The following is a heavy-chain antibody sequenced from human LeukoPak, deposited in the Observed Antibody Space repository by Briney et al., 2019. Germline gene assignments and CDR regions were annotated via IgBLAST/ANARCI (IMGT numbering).Heavy chain of an antibody. CDR3: AKDKYMIVLEPQGDWFDP. Sequence: GGSLRLSCAASGFTFNTYAMSWVRQAPGKGLEWVSGISASGGSTYYADSVKGRFTISRDNSKNTLYLQMNSLRAEDTAVYYCAKDKYMIVLEPQGDWFDPWGQGTLVTVSS. V-gene: IGHV3-23*01. J-gene: IGHJ5*02. D-gene: IGHD3-22*01. CDR2: ISASGGST. CDR1: GFTFNTYA.